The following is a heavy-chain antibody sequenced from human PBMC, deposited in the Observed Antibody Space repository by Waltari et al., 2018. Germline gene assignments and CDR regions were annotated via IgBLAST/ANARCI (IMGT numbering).Heavy chain of an antibody. J-gene: IGHJ2*01. CDR3: ARSPMAHWYFDL. V-gene: IGHV3-21*01. Sequence: EVQLVESGGGLVKPGGSLRLSCAASGFTFSSYSMNWVRQAPGKGLWWVSSIISSSSYIYYADSVKGRFIISRDNAKNSLYLQMNSLRAEDTAVYYCARSPMAHWYFDLWGRGTLVTVSS. D-gene: IGHD3-10*01. CDR2: IISSSSYI. CDR1: GFTFSSYS.